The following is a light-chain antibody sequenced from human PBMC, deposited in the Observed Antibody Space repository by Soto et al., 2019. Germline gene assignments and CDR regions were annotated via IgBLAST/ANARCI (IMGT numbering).Light chain of an antibody. Sequence: EIVLTQSPATLSLSPGERATLSCRASQSVSSYLAWYQQKPGQAPRLLIYDASNRATGIPARFSGSGSGTDFTLTISSLEPEDFAVYYCQQRGTFGQGXKXXI. CDR1: QSVSSY. CDR2: DAS. J-gene: IGKJ2*01. CDR3: QQRGT. V-gene: IGKV3-11*01.